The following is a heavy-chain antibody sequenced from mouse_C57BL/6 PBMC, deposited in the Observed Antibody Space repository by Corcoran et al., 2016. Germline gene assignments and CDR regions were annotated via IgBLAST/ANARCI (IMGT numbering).Heavy chain of an antibody. V-gene: IGHV1-26*01. J-gene: IGHJ1*03. Sequence: EVQLQQSGPELVKPGASVKISCKASEYTFTDYYMNWVKQSHGKRLEWSGDINPNNGGTSYNQKFKGKATLTVDKSSSTAYMQLRSLTSEDSAVYYCAREPYGSRGYFDVLGTGTTVTVSS. D-gene: IGHD1-1*01. CDR3: AREPYGSRGYFDV. CDR2: INPNNGGT. CDR1: EYTFTDYY.